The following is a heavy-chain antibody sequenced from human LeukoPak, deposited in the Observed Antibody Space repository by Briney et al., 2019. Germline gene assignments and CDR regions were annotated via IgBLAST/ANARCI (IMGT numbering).Heavy chain of an antibody. CDR1: GYTFTSYY. J-gene: IGHJ4*02. Sequence: ASVTVSCKASGYTFTSYYMHWVRQAPGQGLEWMGIISPSGGSTTYAQKFQGRVTMTRDTSTSTVYMDLSSLRSEDTAVYYCASGILGATYWGQGTLVTVSS. CDR2: ISPSGGST. D-gene: IGHD1-26*01. CDR3: ASGILGATY. V-gene: IGHV1-46*01.